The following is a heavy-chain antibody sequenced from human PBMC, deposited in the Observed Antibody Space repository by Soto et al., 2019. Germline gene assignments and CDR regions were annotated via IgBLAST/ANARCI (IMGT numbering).Heavy chain of an antibody. D-gene: IGHD3-10*01. V-gene: IGHV3-23*01. J-gene: IGHJ4*02. CDR3: VKDVGYGFILFDY. CDR2: VNGGGDST. CDR1: GFTFSSFG. Sequence: HPGGSLRLSCIASGFTFSSFGMTWVRQAPGKGLEWVSTVNGGGDSTHYADSVKGRFSIFRDNSKNTVYLQMNSLRAEDTAIYYCVKDVGYGFILFDYWGQGTLVTVSS.